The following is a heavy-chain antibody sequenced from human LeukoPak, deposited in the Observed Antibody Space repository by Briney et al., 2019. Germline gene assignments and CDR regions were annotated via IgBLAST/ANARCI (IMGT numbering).Heavy chain of an antibody. CDR3: ARVARYCSSTSCYAGGLDY. J-gene: IGHJ4*02. CDR1: GYTFTSYY. V-gene: IGHV1-46*01. CDR2: INPSGGST. D-gene: IGHD2-2*01. Sequence: GASVKVSCKASGYTFTSYYMHWVRQAPGQGLEWMGIINPSGGSTSYAQKCQGRVTMTRDTSTSTVYMELSSLRSEDTAVYYCARVARYCSSTSCYAGGLDYWGQGTLVTVSS.